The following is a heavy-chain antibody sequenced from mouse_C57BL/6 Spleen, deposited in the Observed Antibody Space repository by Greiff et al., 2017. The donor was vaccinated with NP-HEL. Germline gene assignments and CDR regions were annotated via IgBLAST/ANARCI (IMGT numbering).Heavy chain of an antibody. V-gene: IGHV6-3*01. D-gene: IGHD1-1*01. CDR1: GFTFSNYW. CDR2: IRLKSDNYAT. CDR3: TSYYYVRDY. Sequence: EVQLVESGGGLVQPGGSMKLSCVASGFTFSNYWMNWVRQSPEKGLEWVAQIRLKSDNYATHYAESVKGRFTISRDDSKSSVYLQMNNLRAEDTGIYYCTSYYYVRDYWGQGTTLTVSS. J-gene: IGHJ2*01.